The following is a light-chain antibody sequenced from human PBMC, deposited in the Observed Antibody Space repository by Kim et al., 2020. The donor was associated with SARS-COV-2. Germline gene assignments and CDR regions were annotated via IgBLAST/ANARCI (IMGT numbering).Light chain of an antibody. CDR3: QQYNSYSWT. CDR1: QSISTW. J-gene: IGKJ1*01. V-gene: IGKV1-5*03. Sequence: ASIGDRVTITCRASQSISTWLAWYQEKPGKAPKLLIYKASSLESGVPSRFRGSGSGTEFTLTISSLQPDDFATYYCQQYNSYSWTFGQGTKVDIK. CDR2: KAS.